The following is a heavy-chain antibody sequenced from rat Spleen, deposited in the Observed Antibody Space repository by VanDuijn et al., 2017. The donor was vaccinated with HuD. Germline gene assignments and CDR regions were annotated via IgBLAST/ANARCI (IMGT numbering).Heavy chain of an antibody. CDR2: ITTPGGST. CDR3: ARHRTTEGPHYFDY. D-gene: IGHD1-11*01. J-gene: IGHJ2*01. V-gene: IGHV5-31*01. Sequence: EVQLVESGGGLVQPGRSLKLSCVASGFTFNNYGMTWIRQTPGKGLEWVASITTPGGSTYYRDSVKGRFTISRDNAKNTQYLQMDSLRSEDTATYYCARHRTTEGPHYFDYWGQGVMVTVSS. CDR1: GFTFNNYG.